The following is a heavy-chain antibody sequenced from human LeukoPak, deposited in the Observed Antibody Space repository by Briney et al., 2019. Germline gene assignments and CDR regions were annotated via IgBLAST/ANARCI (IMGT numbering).Heavy chain of an antibody. D-gene: IGHD6-19*01. CDR2: IYYSGST. Sequence: PSETLSLTCTVSGGSISSYYWSWIRQPPGKGLEWIGYIYYSGSTNYNPSLKSRVTISVDTSKNQFSLKLSSVTAADTAVYYCASGGGWYGYYYYMDVWGKGTTVTISS. J-gene: IGHJ6*03. V-gene: IGHV4-59*01. CDR3: ASGGGWYGYYYYMDV. CDR1: GGSISSYY.